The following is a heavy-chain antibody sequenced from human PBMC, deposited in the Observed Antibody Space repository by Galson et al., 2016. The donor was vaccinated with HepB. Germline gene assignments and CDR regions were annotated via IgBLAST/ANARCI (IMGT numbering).Heavy chain of an antibody. D-gene: IGHD6-13*01. CDR1: GFTFSEYG. V-gene: IGHV3-33*01. CDR3: ARDPLGYSSRWNLARDGFD. CDR2: IWYDGSNK. Sequence: SLRLSCASSGFTFSEYGMHWVRQAPGKGLEWVAVIWYDGSNKYYADSVKGRFSISRDNSKKTLYLQMNSLRVEDTAVCYCARDPLGYSSRWNLARDGFDIGAKGQRSPSLQ. J-gene: IGHJ3*02.